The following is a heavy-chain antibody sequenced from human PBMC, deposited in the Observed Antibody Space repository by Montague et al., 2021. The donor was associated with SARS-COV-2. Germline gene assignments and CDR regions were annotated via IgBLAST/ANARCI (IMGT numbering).Heavy chain of an antibody. J-gene: IGHJ6*02. V-gene: IGHV3-48*03. D-gene: IGHD5-24*01. CDR2: ISSSGSTI. Sequence: SLRLSCAASGFTFSSYEMHWVRQAPGKGLEWVSYISSSGSTIYYADSVKGRFTISRDNAKNSLYLQMNSLRAEDTAVYYCASEMATIEYYYYGMDVWGQGTTVTVSS. CDR1: GFTFSSYE. CDR3: ASEMATIEYYYYGMDV.